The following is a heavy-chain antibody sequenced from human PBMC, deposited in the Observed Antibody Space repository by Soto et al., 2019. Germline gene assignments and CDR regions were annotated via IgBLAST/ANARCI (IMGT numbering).Heavy chain of an antibody. CDR2: IWYDGSNK. D-gene: IGHD3-10*01. CDR1: GFTFSSYG. V-gene: IGHV3-33*01. CDR3: ARDYHPEVRGVIAQPGFNYYYYGMDV. J-gene: IGHJ6*02. Sequence: GGSLRLSCAASGFTFSSYGMHWVRQAPGKGLEWVAVIWYDGSNKYYADSVKGRFTISRDNSKNTLYLQMNSLRAEDTAVYYCARDYHPEVRGVIAQPGFNYYYYGMDVWGQGTTVTVSS.